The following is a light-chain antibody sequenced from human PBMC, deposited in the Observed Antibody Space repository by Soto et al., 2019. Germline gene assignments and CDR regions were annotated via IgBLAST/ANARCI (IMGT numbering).Light chain of an antibody. J-gene: IGLJ1*01. CDR2: EVS. CDR1: SSDVGSYNL. Sequence: QSALTQPASVSGSPGQSITISCTGTSSDVGSYNLVSWYQQHPGKAPKLMIYEVSKRPPGVSNRFSGSKSGNTASLTIFGLQAEDEADYYCCSYAGSSTFYVFGTGTKVTVL. CDR3: CSYAGSSTFYV. V-gene: IGLV2-23*02.